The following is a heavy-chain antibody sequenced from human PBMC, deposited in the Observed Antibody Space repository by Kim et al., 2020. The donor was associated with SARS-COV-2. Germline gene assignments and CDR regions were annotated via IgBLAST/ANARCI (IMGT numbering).Heavy chain of an antibody. J-gene: IGHJ3*02. CDR3: AKVSRATGAFDI. CDR2: ISWNSGNI. D-gene: IGHD1-26*01. Sequence: GGSLRLSCAASGFTFCDYAMHWVRQAPGKGLEWVSGISWNSGNIGYADSVKGRFTISRDNAKNSLYLQMNSLRAEDTALYYCAKVSRATGAFDIWGQGTMVTVSS. V-gene: IGHV3-9*01. CDR1: GFTFCDYA.